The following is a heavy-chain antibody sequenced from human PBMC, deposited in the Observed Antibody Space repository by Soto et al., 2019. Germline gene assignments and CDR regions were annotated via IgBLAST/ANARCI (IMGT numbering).Heavy chain of an antibody. Sequence: EVHLLESGGRLVQRGGSLRLACAASGFTFSSYAMSWVRQAPGKGLEWVSRISNSGGSTYYADSVKGRFTISRDNSKNTLYLQVSSLRAEDTAIYYCAKTGGVPPSWFDPWGQGTLVTVSS. CDR1: GFTFSSYA. CDR2: ISNSGGST. V-gene: IGHV3-23*01. J-gene: IGHJ5*02. D-gene: IGHD2-2*01. CDR3: AKTGGVPPSWFDP.